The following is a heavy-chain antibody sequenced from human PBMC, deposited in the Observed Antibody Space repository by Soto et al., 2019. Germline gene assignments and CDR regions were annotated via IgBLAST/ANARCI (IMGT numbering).Heavy chain of an antibody. Sequence: GGSLRLSCAASGFTFSRYAMSWVRQAPGKGLEWVSTVTGGGHTTYNADSVNGRFTISRDNSKNTLYLQMNNLRAVDTAIYYCASSSGDLDVYGMDIWGPGTTVTVSS. J-gene: IGHJ6*02. CDR1: GFTFSRYA. CDR3: ASSSGDLDVYGMDI. D-gene: IGHD3-10*01. CDR2: VTGGGHTT. V-gene: IGHV3-23*01.